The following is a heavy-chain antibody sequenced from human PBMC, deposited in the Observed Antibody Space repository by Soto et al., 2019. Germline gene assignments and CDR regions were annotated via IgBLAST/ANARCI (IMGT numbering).Heavy chain of an antibody. CDR3: ARDSSGWYADRYYYSGMDV. D-gene: IGHD6-19*01. Sequence: QTQPLTCAISGDNVSSNSAAWNWIRKSPSRGLEWLGRTYYRSKWYNDYAVSVKSRITINPDTSKNQFSLQLNSVTPEDTAVYYCARDSSGWYADRYYYSGMDVWGQGTTVTVSS. J-gene: IGHJ6*01. V-gene: IGHV6-1*01. CDR2: TYYRSKWYN. CDR1: GDNVSSNSAA.